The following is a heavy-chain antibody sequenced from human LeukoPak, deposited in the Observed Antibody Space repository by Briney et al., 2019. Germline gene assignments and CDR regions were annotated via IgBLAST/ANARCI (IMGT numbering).Heavy chain of an antibody. CDR1: GFTFSSYG. CDR2: ISYDGSNK. V-gene: IGHV3-30*18. Sequence: PGRSLRLSCAASGFTFSSYGMHWVRQAPGKGLEWVAVISYDGSNKYYADSVKGRFTISRDNSKNTLYLQMNSLRAEVTAVYYCAKDLLLDYWGQGTLVTVSS. J-gene: IGHJ4*02. CDR3: AKDLLLDY.